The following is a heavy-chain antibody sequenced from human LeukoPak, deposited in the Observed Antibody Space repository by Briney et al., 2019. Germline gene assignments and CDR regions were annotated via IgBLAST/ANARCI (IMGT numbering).Heavy chain of an antibody. V-gene: IGHV1-69*06. CDR2: IIPIFGTA. CDR1: GGTFSSYA. D-gene: IGHD6-6*01. CDR3: ARALIAADPTTYYHYMDV. Sequence: SVKVSCKASGGTFSSYAISWVRQAPGQGLEWMGGIIPIFGTANYAQKFQGRVTITADKSTSTAYMELSSLRSEDTAVYYCARALIAADPTTYYHYMDVWGKGTTVTVSS. J-gene: IGHJ6*03.